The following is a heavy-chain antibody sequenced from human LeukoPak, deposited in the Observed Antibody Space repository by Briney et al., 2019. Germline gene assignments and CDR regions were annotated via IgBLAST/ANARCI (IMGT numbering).Heavy chain of an antibody. CDR2: INPNSGGT. J-gene: IGHJ1*01. D-gene: IGHD3-9*01. CDR3: ARTSYDILSAYVTSYFQR. CDR1: GYTFTGYY. Sequence: ASVKVSFKATGYTFTGYYIHWVRQAPGQGLEWMGWINPNSGGTNTAQQFQGRVTLTRDTSISTAYMELSSLRSDDTAMYYCARTSYDILSAYVTSYFQRWGQGTLVIVSA. V-gene: IGHV1-2*02.